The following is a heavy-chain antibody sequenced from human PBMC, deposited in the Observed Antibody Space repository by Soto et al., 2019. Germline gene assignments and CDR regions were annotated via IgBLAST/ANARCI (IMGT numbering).Heavy chain of an antibody. CDR1: GFNFSNYA. D-gene: IGHD3-16*01. CDR2: ISGSGRGSRP. Sequence: GGSLRLSCVESGFNFSNYAVAWVRQAPGKGLEWVSSISGSGRGSRPYYADSVQGRFTISGDHSKNIVSLQMDSLRVDDMAVYYCTRERSLVSFLFDYWGPGTLVTVSS. J-gene: IGHJ4*02. V-gene: IGHV3-23*01. CDR3: TRERSLVSFLFDY.